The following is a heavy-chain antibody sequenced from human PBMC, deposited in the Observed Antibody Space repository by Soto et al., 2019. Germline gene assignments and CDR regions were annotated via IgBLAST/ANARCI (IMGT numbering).Heavy chain of an antibody. D-gene: IGHD2-15*01. V-gene: IGHV3-23*01. CDR1: GFTFSSYA. Sequence: EVQLLESGGGLVQPGGSLRLSCAASGFTFSSYAMSWVRQAPGKGLEWVSAISGSGGSTYYADSVKGRFTISRDNSKNSLYLKMNSLRAEDTAVYYCAKDSSVVVVVAATSDAFDIWGQGTMVTVSS. J-gene: IGHJ3*02. CDR3: AKDSSVVVVVAATSDAFDI. CDR2: ISGSGGST.